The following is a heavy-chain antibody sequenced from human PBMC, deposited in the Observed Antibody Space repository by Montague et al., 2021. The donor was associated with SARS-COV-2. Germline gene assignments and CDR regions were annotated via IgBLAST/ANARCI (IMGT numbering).Heavy chain of an antibody. Sequence: SLRLSCAASGFTFSTFAMSWVRQAPGKGLEWVSAISLSGGSTYYADSVKGRFTISRDNSKNTLFLQMNSLRAEDTAVYYCARDAGGNFPTSFDYWGQGTLVTVSS. CDR2: ISLSGGST. CDR1: GFTFSTFA. V-gene: IGHV3-23*01. CDR3: ARDAGGNFPTSFDY. D-gene: IGHD4-23*01. J-gene: IGHJ4*02.